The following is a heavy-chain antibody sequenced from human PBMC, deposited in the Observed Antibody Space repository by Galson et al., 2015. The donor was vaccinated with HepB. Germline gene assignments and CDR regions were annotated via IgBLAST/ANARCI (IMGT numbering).Heavy chain of an antibody. CDR3: ARAVGITGTTDY. CDR1: GLTFSDYY. J-gene: IGHJ4*02. CDR2: ISSSGTTI. D-gene: IGHD1-14*01. V-gene: IGHV3-11*01. Sequence: SLRLSCAASGLTFSDYYMSWIRQAPGKGLEWVSYISSSGTTIYYADSVKGRFTISRDNAKNSLYLQMNSLRAEDTAVYYCARAVGITGTTDYWGQGTLVTVSS.